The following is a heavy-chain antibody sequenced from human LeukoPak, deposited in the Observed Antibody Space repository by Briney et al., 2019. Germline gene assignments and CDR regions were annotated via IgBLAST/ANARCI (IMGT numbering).Heavy chain of an antibody. J-gene: IGHJ4*02. V-gene: IGHV3-30*04. D-gene: IGHD6-19*01. CDR1: GFTFRSYP. Sequence: PGTSLRLSCAASGFTFRSYPMHWVRQAPGKGLEWVAVISYDGSSEYYADSVKGRFTISRDNAKNSLYLQMNSLRAEDTAVYYCARGPYSSGSSADYWGQGTLVTVSS. CDR2: ISYDGSSE. CDR3: ARGPYSSGSSADY.